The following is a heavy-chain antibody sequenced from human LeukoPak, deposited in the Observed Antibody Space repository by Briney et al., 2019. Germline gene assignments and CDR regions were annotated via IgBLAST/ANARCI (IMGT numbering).Heavy chain of an antibody. Sequence: SETLSLTCAVYGGSFSGYYWSWIRQPPGKGLEWIGEINHSGSTNYNPSLKSRVTISVDTSKNQFSLKLSSVTAADTAVYYCARHHGSITPDWFDPWGQGTLVTVSS. CDR2: INHSGST. CDR1: GGSFSGYY. D-gene: IGHD3-10*01. J-gene: IGHJ5*02. CDR3: ARHHGSITPDWFDP. V-gene: IGHV4-34*01.